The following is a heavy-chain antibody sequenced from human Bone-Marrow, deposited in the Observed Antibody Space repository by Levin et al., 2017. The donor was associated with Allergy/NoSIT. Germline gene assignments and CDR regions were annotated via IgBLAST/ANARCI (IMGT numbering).Heavy chain of an antibody. CDR2: ISGSGGST. D-gene: IGHD3-22*01. J-gene: IGHJ3*02. Sequence: GGSLRLSCAASGFTFSSYAMSWVRQAPGKGLEWVSAISGSGGSTYYADSVKGRFTISRDNSKNKLYLQMNSLRAEDTAVYYCAKDDYDSSGYYLSGDPGWNAFDIWGQGTMVTVSS. CDR1: GFTFSSYA. CDR3: AKDDYDSSGYYLSGDPGWNAFDI. V-gene: IGHV3-23*01.